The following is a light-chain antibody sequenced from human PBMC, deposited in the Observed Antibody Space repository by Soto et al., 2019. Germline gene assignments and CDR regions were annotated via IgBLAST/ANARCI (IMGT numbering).Light chain of an antibody. CDR1: QSVSSN. CDR3: QQSYSTPF. J-gene: IGKJ4*01. CDR2: AAS. V-gene: IGKV3D-15*01. Sequence: EIVLTQSPGTLSVSPGEGATLSCRASQSVSSNLAWYQQKPGQAPRLLIYAASSRATGIPDRFSGSGSGTDFTLTISSLQPEDFATYYCQQSYSTPFFGGGTKVDIK.